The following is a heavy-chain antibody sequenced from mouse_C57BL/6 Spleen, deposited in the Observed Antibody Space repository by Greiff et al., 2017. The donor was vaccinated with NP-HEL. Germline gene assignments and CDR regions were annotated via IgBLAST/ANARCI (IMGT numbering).Heavy chain of an antibody. CDR1: GFSLTSYG. J-gene: IGHJ4*01. CDR2: IWGVGST. CDR3: DRSSLYDYGALYYAMDY. V-gene: IGHV2-6*01. Sequence: VKLMESGPGLVAPSQSLSITCTVSGFSLTSYGVDWVRQSPGKGLEWLGVIWGVGSTNYNSAIISRLSISKDNSKSQVFLKMNSLQTDDTAMSYCDRSSLYDYGALYYAMDYWGQGTSVTVSA. D-gene: IGHD2-4*01.